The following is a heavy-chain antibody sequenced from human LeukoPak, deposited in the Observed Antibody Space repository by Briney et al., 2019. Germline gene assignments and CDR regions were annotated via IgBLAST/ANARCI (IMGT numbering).Heavy chain of an antibody. CDR2: ISSSGSYI. Sequence: PAGSLRLSCAASGFTFSSDSRNWVRQAPGKGLEWVSSISSSGSYIYYADSVKGRFTISRDNAKISLDLQMNSLRADDTAVYYCARDYYGDYVFDYWGQGALVTVSS. CDR1: GFTFSSDS. J-gene: IGHJ4*02. D-gene: IGHD4-17*01. CDR3: ARDYYGDYVFDY. V-gene: IGHV3-21*01.